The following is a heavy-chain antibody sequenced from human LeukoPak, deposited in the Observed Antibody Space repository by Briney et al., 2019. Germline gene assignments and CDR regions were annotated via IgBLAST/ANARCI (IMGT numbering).Heavy chain of an antibody. D-gene: IGHD6-13*01. CDR1: GFTFSSYA. CDR3: ATWRDKAAVS. J-gene: IGHJ5*02. V-gene: IGHV3-23*01. Sequence: PGGSLRLSCAASGFTFSSYAMSWVRQAPGKGLEWVSAISSSGGGTYHADSVKGRFTISRDNSKNTLYLQMNSLRGEDTAVYYCATWRDKAAVSWGQGTLVTVSS. CDR2: ISSSGGGT.